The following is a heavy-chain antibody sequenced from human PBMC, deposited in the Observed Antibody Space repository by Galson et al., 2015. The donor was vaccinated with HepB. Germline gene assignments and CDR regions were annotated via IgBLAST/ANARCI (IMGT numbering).Heavy chain of an antibody. CDR2: TSADGTNK. CDR1: GFRFSDSY. Sequence: SLRLSCAASGFRFSDSYMSWIRQAPGMGLEWVALTSADGTNKLYADSVKGRFIIPRDNSMDTLYLEMNSLRAQDTAVYFCVRESGWSGYYTAFDHWGQGILVSVSS. J-gene: IGHJ4*02. D-gene: IGHD3-3*01. CDR3: VRESGWSGYYTAFDH. V-gene: IGHV3-30-3*01.